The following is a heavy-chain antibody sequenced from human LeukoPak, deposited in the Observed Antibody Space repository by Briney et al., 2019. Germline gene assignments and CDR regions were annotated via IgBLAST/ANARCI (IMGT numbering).Heavy chain of an antibody. CDR1: GGSFSNYY. Sequence: SETLSLTCAVYGGSFSNYYWSWIRQSPRKGLEWIGEINDSGTINYNPSLMSRVTISVDKSKNQFSLKLSSVTAADTAVYYCARRWNYGRNYYIDVWGKGATVSVSS. D-gene: IGHD1-7*01. J-gene: IGHJ6*03. CDR2: INDSGTI. V-gene: IGHV4-34*01. CDR3: ARRWNYGRNYYIDV.